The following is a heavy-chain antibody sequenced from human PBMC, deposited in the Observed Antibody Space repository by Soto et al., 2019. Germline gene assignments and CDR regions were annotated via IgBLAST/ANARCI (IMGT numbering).Heavy chain of an antibody. D-gene: IGHD1-1*01. CDR2: IIPIFGTA. V-gene: IGHV1-69*13. CDR3: ARDPERSNWFDP. Sequence: SVKVSCKASGGTFSSYAISWVRQAPGQGLEWMGGIIPIFGTANYAQKFQGRVTITADESTSTACMELSSLRSEDTAVYHCARDPERSNWFDPWGQGTLVTVSS. CDR1: GGTFSSYA. J-gene: IGHJ5*02.